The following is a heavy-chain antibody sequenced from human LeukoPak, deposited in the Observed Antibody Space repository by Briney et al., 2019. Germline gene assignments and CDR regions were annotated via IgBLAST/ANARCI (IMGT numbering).Heavy chain of an antibody. CDR3: ARKRDSSSSGTFDI. J-gene: IGHJ3*02. D-gene: IGHD6-6*01. CDR1: DDSISSDTYY. V-gene: IGHV4-30-2*01. CDR2: IYHSGST. Sequence: SETLSLTCTVSDDSISSDTYYWSWIRQPPGKGLEWIGYIYHSGSTYYNPSLKSRVTISIDRSKNQFSLKLSSVTAADTAVYYCARKRDSSSSGTFDIWGQGIMVTVSS.